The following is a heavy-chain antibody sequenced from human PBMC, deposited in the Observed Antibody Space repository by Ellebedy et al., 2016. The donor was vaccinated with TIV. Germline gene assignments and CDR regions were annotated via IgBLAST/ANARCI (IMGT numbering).Heavy chain of an antibody. J-gene: IGHJ4*02. CDR1: GFTFSSYA. V-gene: IGHV3-23*01. D-gene: IGHD1-7*01. CDR2: ISGSGGST. Sequence: GESLKISCAASGFTFSSYAMSWVRQAPGKGLEWVSAISGSGGSTYYADSVKGRFTISRDNSKNTLYLQMNSLRAEDTAVYYCAKGTTRVSARFDYWGQGTLVTVSS. CDR3: AKGTTRVSARFDY.